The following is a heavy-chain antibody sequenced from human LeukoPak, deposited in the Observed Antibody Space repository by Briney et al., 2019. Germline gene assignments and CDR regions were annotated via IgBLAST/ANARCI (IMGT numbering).Heavy chain of an antibody. CDR3: AREVAVSNTTSFGY. V-gene: IGHV1-2*02. Sequence: GASVKDTFQGSGNTYTHCYMHWVQPAPGQGLEWMGWINTDSGVTNYAQKFQGRVTMTSDTSITTVYMELSGLGSDDSALYYCAREVAVSNTTSFGYWGQGTLVTVSS. D-gene: IGHD4-17*01. J-gene: IGHJ4*02. CDR2: INTDSGVT. CDR1: GNTYTHCY.